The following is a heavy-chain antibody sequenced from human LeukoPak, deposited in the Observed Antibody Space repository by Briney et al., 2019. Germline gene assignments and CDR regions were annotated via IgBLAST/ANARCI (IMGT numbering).Heavy chain of an antibody. D-gene: IGHD3-10*02. J-gene: IGHJ6*04. CDR2: ISSSSVYI. V-gene: IGHV3-21*01. CDR3: AELGITMFGGV. Sequence: GGSLRLSCAASGFTFSSYGMNWVRQAPGKGLEWVSSISSSSVYIYYADSVKGRFTISRDNAKNSLYLQMNSLRAEDTAVYYCAELGITMFGGVWGKGTTVTISS. CDR1: GFTFSSYG.